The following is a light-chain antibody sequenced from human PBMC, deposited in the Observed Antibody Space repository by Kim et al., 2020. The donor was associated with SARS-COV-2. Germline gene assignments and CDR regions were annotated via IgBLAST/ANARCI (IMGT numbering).Light chain of an antibody. CDR1: RSDVGGYNY. J-gene: IGLJ1*01. CDR2: DVS. V-gene: IGLV2-14*03. CDR3: SSYTSSSTGV. Sequence: GQSITISCTGDRSDVGGYNYVSWYKHHPGKAPKLMIYDVSNRPSGVSNRFSGSKSGNTASLTISGLQAEDEADYYCSSYTSSSTGVFGTGTRSPS.